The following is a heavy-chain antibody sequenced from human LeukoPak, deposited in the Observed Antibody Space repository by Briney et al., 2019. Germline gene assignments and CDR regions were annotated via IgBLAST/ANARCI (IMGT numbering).Heavy chain of an antibody. CDR2: IYTSGST. CDR3: ARAGRSSNPFDY. V-gene: IGHV4-4*09. J-gene: IGHJ4*02. CDR1: GGSISSYY. Sequence: SETLSLTCSVSGGSISSYYWSWIRQPPGKGLEWIGYIYTSGSTNYNPSLKSRVTISVDTSKNQFSLKLSSVTAADTAVYYCARAGRSSNPFDYWGQGTLVTVSS. D-gene: IGHD6-19*01.